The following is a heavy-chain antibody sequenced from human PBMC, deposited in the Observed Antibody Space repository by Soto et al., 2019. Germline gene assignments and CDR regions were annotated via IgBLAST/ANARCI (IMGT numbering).Heavy chain of an antibody. Sequence: PSETLSLTCTVSGDSISSNNYFWAWLRPPPGKGLEWIGYIYYSGSTNYNPSLKSRVTISVDTSKNQFSLKLSSVTAADTAVYYCAREHYYDSSGYQLGAFDIWGQGTMVTVSS. CDR1: GDSISSNNYF. V-gene: IGHV4-61*01. J-gene: IGHJ3*02. CDR2: IYYSGST. D-gene: IGHD3-22*01. CDR3: AREHYYDSSGYQLGAFDI.